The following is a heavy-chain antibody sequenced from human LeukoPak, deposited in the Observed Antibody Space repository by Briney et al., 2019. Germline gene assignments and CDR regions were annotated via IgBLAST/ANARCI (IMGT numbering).Heavy chain of an antibody. V-gene: IGHV3-66*04. J-gene: IGHJ6*02. CDR3: ARHLYGDPNYYYYGMDV. Sequence: PGGSLRLSCAASAFTVSSNYMSWVRQAPGKGLEWVSVIYSGGSRYYTDSVKGRFTISRDNSKNTMYLQMNSLRGEDTAVYYCARHLYGDPNYYYYGMDVWGQGTTVTVSS. CDR1: AFTVSSNY. D-gene: IGHD4-17*01. CDR2: IYSGGSR.